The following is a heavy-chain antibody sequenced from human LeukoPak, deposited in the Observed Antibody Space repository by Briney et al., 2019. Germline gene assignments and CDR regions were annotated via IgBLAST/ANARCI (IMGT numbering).Heavy chain of an antibody. J-gene: IGHJ4*02. CDR2: ISGSGSST. CDR3: ASGVRIHFDY. D-gene: IGHD2-15*01. Sequence: GGSLRLSCAASGFTFSSYGMSWVRQAPGKGLEWVSGISGSGSSTYYADSVKGRFTISRDNAKNSLYLQMNSLRAEDTAAYYCASGVRIHFDYWGQGTLVTVSS. V-gene: IGHV3-23*01. CDR1: GFTFSSYG.